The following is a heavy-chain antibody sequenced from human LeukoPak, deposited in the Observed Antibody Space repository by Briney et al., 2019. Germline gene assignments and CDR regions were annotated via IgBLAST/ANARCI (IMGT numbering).Heavy chain of an antibody. CDR3: ARFLLDYGTFDY. CDR1: GGSVSSGNYY. D-gene: IGHD4-17*01. V-gene: IGHV4-61*01. J-gene: IGHJ4*02. CDR2: IYYSGST. Sequence: KPSETLSLTCTVSGGSVSSGNYYWSWIRQPPGKGLEWIGYIYYSGSTNYNPSLKSRVTISVDTSKNQFSLKLSSVTAADTAVYYCARFLLDYGTFDYWGQGTLVTVSS.